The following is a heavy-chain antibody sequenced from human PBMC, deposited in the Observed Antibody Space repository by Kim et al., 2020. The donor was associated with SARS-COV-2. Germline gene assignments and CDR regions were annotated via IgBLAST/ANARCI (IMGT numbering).Heavy chain of an antibody. CDR1: GFTFNNYA. Sequence: GGSLRLSCAASGFTFNNYAMHWVRQAPGKGLEWVAVIWYDGSNEKYADSAKGRFTISRDNSKNILYLQMNSLRVEDTAVYYCARAPHAAAASRFNIWGQGTLATVSS. D-gene: IGHD6-13*01. V-gene: IGHV3-33*08. CDR2: IWYDGSNE. CDR3: ARAPHAAAASRFNI. J-gene: IGHJ3*02.